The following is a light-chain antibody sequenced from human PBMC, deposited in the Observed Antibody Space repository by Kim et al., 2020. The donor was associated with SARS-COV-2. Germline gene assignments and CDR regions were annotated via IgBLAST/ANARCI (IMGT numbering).Light chain of an antibody. CDR1: QSVTSTH. CDR3: QHCGSSSWT. V-gene: IGKV3-20*01. CDR2: GTS. Sequence: SPGERATVSCRPSQSVTSTHLAWYRQKPGQAPRLLIYGTSSRATGIPDRFSGSGSATDFTLTISRLEPEDFAVYYCQHCGSSSWTFGQGTKVDIK. J-gene: IGKJ1*01.